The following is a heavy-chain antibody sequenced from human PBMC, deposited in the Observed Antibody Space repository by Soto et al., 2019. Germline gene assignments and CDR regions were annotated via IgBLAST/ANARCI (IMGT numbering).Heavy chain of an antibody. V-gene: IGHV4-34*01. CDR3: ARRGRGSGRRYYFDY. Sequence: SETLSLTCAVYGGSFSGYYWSWIRQPPGKGLEWIGEINHSGSTNYNPSLKSRVTISVDTSKNQFSLKLSSVTAAGTAVYYCARRGRGSGRRYYFDYWGQGTLVTVSS. J-gene: IGHJ4*02. CDR1: GGSFSGYY. CDR2: INHSGST. D-gene: IGHD3-10*01.